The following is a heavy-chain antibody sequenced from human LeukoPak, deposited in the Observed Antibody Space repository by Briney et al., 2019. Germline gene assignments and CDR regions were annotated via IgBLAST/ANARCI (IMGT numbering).Heavy chain of an antibody. CDR3: AKEGVRDPQLWLIYFDY. J-gene: IGHJ4*02. V-gene: IGHV3-11*01. CDR1: GFTFRDYY. CDR2: ISNTGATI. Sequence: GGSLRLSCAASGFTFRDYYMSWIRQAPGRGLEWVSYISNTGATIYYADSVRGRFTISRDNAKNSLSLQMNSLGAEDTAVYYCAKEGVRDPQLWLIYFDYWGQGTLVTVSS. D-gene: IGHD5-18*01.